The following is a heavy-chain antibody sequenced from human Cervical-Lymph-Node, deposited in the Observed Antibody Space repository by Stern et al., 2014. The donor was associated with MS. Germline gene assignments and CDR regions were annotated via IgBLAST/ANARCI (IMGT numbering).Heavy chain of an antibody. CDR1: GFTFNKNA. D-gene: IGHD3-3*01. Sequence: VQLVESGGGVVQPGRSLRLSCAISGFTFNKNAMNWVRQAPGKGLEWVAVLSSDGSNKYYADSVKGRFTISRDNSKNTLYLQVNSLRAEDTAVYYCASSYDFWSGYYFFDNWGQGTLVTVSS. V-gene: IGHV3-30*04. CDR2: LSSDGSNK. CDR3: ASSYDFWSGYYFFDN. J-gene: IGHJ4*02.